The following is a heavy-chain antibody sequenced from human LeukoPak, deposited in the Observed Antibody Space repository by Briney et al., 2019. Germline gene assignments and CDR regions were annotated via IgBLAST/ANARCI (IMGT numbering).Heavy chain of an antibody. V-gene: IGHV3-48*03. CDR3: ASEFIVGATFDY. Sequence: GGSLRLSCAASGFIFRRYGMNWVRQAPGKGLEWVSYITSSGSTIYYADSVKGRFTISRDNAKTSLYLQMNSLRAEDTAVYYCASEFIVGATFDYWGQGTLVTVSS. CDR2: ITSSGSTI. CDR1: GFIFRRYG. J-gene: IGHJ4*02. D-gene: IGHD1-26*01.